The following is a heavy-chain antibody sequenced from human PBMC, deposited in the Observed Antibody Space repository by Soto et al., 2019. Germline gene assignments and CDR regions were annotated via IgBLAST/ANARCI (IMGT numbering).Heavy chain of an antibody. CDR3: TRGPRPISTGTGAY. V-gene: IGHV3-74*01. Sequence: GASVKVSCKASGYPFTTYGMHWVRQSPGKGLVWISRIYNDGTYSDYADSVRGRFTISRDNVNDTLYLQVNNLRAEDSGLYYCTRGPRPISTGTGAYWGQGTQVTVSS. J-gene: IGHJ4*02. D-gene: IGHD3-10*01. CDR2: IYNDGTYS. CDR1: GYPFTTYG.